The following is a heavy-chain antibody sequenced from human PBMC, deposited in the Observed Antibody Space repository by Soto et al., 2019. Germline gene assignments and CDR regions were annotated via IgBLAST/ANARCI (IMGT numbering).Heavy chain of an antibody. J-gene: IGHJ4*02. D-gene: IGHD4-4*01. CDR1: GGSISSSSYY. CDR2: IYYSGST. CDR3: ASLEYSNYSVLIDY. V-gene: IGHV4-39*01. Sequence: SETLSLTCTVSGGSISSSSYYWGWIRQPPGKGLEWIGSIYYSGSTYYNPSLKSRVTISVDTSKNQFPLKLSSVTAADTAVYYCASLEYSNYSVLIDYWGQGPLVTVSS.